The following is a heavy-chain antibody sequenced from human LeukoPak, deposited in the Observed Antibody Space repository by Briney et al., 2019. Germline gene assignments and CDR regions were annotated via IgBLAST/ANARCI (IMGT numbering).Heavy chain of an antibody. D-gene: IGHD2-2*02. CDR3: AKPLGDRRYCSSTSCYTGLDY. V-gene: IGHV3-23*01. J-gene: IGHJ4*02. CDR2: ISGSGGST. CDR1: GFTFSSYA. Sequence: GGSLRLSCAASGFTFSSYAMSWVRQAPGKGLEWVPAISGSGGSTYYADPVKGRFTISRDNSKNTLYLQMNSLRAEDTAVYYCAKPLGDRRYCSSTSCYTGLDYWGQGTLVTVSS.